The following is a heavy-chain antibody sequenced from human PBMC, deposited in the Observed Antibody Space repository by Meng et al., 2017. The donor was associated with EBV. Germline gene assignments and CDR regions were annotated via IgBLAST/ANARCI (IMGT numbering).Heavy chain of an antibody. Sequence: VLLQESVPARGKPSGTLSLTCTVSGASVSGGTYHWSWIRQPPGKELEWIGYIYDGGTTIYNPSLKSRVTILVDASKNQFSLKLSSVTTADTAVYYCAKSRSSTPGVVDYWGQGTLVTVSS. CDR1: GASVSGGTYH. CDR2: IYDGGTT. CDR3: AKSRSSTPGVVDY. D-gene: IGHD3-10*01. V-gene: IGHV4-61*01. J-gene: IGHJ4*02.